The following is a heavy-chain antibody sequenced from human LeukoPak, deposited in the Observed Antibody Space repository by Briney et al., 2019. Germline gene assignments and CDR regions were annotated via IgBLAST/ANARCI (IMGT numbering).Heavy chain of an antibody. D-gene: IGHD5-24*01. CDR3: ARWQGSDAFDI. J-gene: IGHJ3*02. CDR1: GFTFSSYG. CDR2: ISGSVGTI. Sequence: GGSLRLSCAASGFTFSSYGMSWVRQAPGKGLEWVSSISGSVGTIYYADSVKGRFTISRDNSKNTLYLQMNSLRAEDTAVYYCARWQGSDAFDIWGQGTMVTVSS. V-gene: IGHV3-23*01.